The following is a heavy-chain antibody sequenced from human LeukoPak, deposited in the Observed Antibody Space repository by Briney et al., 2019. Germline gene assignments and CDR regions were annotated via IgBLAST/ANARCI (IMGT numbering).Heavy chain of an antibody. V-gene: IGHV1-69*06. CDR3: ARDLRIAAAAHQDAFDI. D-gene: IGHD6-13*01. J-gene: IGHJ3*02. CDR1: GGPFSSYA. CDR2: IIPIFGTA. Sequence: EASVKVSCKASGGPFSSYAISWVRPAPGQGLAWMGGIIPIFGTANYAQKFQGRVTITADKSTSTAYMELSSLRSEDTAVYYCARDLRIAAAAHQDAFDIWGQGTMVTVSS.